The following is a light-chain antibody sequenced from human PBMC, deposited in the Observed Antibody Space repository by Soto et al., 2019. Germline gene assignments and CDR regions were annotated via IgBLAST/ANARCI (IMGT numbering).Light chain of an antibody. J-gene: IGKJ3*01. V-gene: IGKV3-20*01. CDR3: QHYGSSPCT. CDR1: QSVSSSY. Sequence: EIVLTQPPGTLSLSPGERVTPSCSASQSVSSSYLAWFQQIPGQAPRLLIHGTFSRATGIPDRFSGSGSGTDFTLTISRMEPEDFAVYYCQHYGSSPCTFGPGAKVDIK. CDR2: GTF.